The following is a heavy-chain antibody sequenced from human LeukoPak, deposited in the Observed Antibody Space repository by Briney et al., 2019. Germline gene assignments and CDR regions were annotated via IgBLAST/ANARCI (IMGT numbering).Heavy chain of an antibody. J-gene: IGHJ3*02. CDR2: IYTSGST. CDR3: ARDRPYCTNGVCADAFDI. Sequence: SETLSLTCTVSGGSISSYYWSWIRQPAGKGLEWIGRIYTSGSTNYNPSLKSRVTMSVDTSKNQFSLKLSSVTAADTAVYYCARDRPYCTNGVCADAFDIWGQGTMVTVSS. V-gene: IGHV4-4*07. D-gene: IGHD2-8*01. CDR1: GGSISSYY.